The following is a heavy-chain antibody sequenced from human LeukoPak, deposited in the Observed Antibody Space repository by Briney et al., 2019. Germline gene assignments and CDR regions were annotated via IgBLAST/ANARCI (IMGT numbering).Heavy chain of an antibody. D-gene: IGHD3-22*01. V-gene: IGHV1-2*02. CDR1: GYTFTGYY. Sequence: ASVKVSCEASGYTFTGYYMHWVRQAPGQGLEWMGWINPNSGGTNYAQKFQGRVTMTRDTSISTAYMELSRLRSDDTAVYYCARRHPYYYDSSGYYDYWGQGTLVTVSS. J-gene: IGHJ4*02. CDR3: ARRHPYYYDSSGYYDY. CDR2: INPNSGGT.